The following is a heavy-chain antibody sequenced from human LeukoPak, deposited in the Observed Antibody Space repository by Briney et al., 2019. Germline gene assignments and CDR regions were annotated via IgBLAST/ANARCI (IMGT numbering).Heavy chain of an antibody. Sequence: GGSLRLSCAASGFTFSSYEMNWVRQAPGKGLEWVSYISSSGSNIYYADYVKGRFTISRDNAKNSLYLQMNSLRAEDTAVYYCARFKLVVSSGWYYFDYWGQGTLVTVSS. J-gene: IGHJ4*02. CDR2: ISSSGSNI. V-gene: IGHV3-48*03. D-gene: IGHD6-19*01. CDR1: GFTFSSYE. CDR3: ARFKLVVSSGWYYFDY.